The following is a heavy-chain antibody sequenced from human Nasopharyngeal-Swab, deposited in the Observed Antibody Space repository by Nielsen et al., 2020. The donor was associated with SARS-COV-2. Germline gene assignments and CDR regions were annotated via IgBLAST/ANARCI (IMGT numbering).Heavy chain of an antibody. D-gene: IGHD1-26*01. CDR3: ARIAGRGSIYYYYMDV. CDR2: LSGSGSYV. Sequence: GESLKISCAGSGFTFNRYSMIWVRQVPGEGLEWVSSLSGSGSYVYYADSVKGRFTISKDSAKNSLYLQMNSLRADDTAVYFCARIAGRGSIYYYYMDVWGTGTTVTVSS. J-gene: IGHJ6*03. CDR1: GFTFNRYS. V-gene: IGHV3-21*01.